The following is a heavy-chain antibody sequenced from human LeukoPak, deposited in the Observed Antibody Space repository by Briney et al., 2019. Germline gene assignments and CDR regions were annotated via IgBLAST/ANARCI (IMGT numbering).Heavy chain of an antibody. J-gene: IGHJ4*02. V-gene: IGHV4-34*01. CDR1: GGSFSGFY. D-gene: IGHD3-10*01. CDR3: AREGEYYGSGSYCDY. CDR2: INQSGST. Sequence: SETLSLTCAVYGGSFSGFYWSWIRQPPGKGLEWIGKINQSGSTNSNTSLKSRVTISVDTSKNQFSLRLTSVTAADTAVYYCAREGEYYGSGSYCDYWGQGTLVTVSS.